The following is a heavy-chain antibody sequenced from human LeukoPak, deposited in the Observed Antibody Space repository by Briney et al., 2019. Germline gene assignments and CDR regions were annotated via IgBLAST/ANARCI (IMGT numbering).Heavy chain of an antibody. D-gene: IGHD3-9*01. Sequence: GGSLRLSCAASGFTFSSYSMNWVRQAPGKGLEWVSSISSSSSYIYYADSVKGRFTISRDNAKNSLYLQMNSLRAEDTAVYYCARDSTYYDILTGYYSGWYFDLWGRGTLVTVSS. J-gene: IGHJ2*01. CDR3: ARDSTYYDILTGYYSGWYFDL. CDR1: GFTFSSYS. V-gene: IGHV3-21*01. CDR2: ISSSSSYI.